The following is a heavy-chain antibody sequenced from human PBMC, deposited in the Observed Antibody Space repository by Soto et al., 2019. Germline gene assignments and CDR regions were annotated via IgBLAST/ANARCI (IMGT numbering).Heavy chain of an antibody. CDR3: ARWGTTGGLDV. V-gene: IGHV3-30*19. D-gene: IGHD3-16*01. CDR2: TSYDGSDK. Sequence: QVQLVESGGGVVQPGTSLRVSCVGSGFTFRSYVIHWVRQPPGKGLEWVALTSYDGSDKYYDDSVRGRFTISRDNSRNTVDLQMDSLRLEDTAPYYCARWGTTGGLDVWGQGTLVSVSS. J-gene: IGHJ1*01. CDR1: GFTFRSYV.